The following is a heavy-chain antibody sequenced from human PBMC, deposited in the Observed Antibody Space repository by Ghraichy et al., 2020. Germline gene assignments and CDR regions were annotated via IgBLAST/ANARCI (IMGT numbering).Heavy chain of an antibody. CDR3: ARDRDYDSSGYTHFDY. CDR2: INPNSGGT. J-gene: IGHJ4*02. D-gene: IGHD3-22*01. V-gene: IGHV1-2*04. CDR1: GYTFTGYY. Sequence: ASVKVSYKASGYTFTGYYMHWVRQAPGQGLEWMGWINPNSGGTNYAQKFQGWVTMTRDTSISTAYMELSRLRSDDTAVYYCARDRDYDSSGYTHFDYWGQGTLVTVSS.